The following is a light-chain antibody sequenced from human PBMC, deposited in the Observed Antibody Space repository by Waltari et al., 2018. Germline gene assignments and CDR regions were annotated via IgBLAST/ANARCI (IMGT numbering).Light chain of an antibody. CDR3: QTWGTGIHVV. CDR1: SGYRSYT. V-gene: IGLV4-69*01. J-gene: IGLJ2*01. CDR2: FNRDGSH. Sequence: QLVLTQSPSASASLGASVKLTCILSSGYRSYTIAWHRPQSGKGPRYVMTFNRDGSHTKGDGIPDRFSGSSSGAERYLTISSLQSEDEGDYYCQTWGTGIHVVFGGGTKLTVL.